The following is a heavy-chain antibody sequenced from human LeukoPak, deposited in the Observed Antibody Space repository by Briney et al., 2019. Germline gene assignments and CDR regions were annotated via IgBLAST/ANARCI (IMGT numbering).Heavy chain of an antibody. CDR2: INPSGGTT. D-gene: IGHD1-1*01. Sequence: ASVKVSCKASGYTFTSYHMHWVRQAPGQGLEWMGIINPSGGTTNYAQKFQGRVTMTRDVSTSTVYMELSSLRSEDTAVYYCARHTTGYNSPRDSFNIWGQGTMVTVSS. J-gene: IGHJ3*02. CDR3: ARHTTGYNSPRDSFNI. CDR1: GYTFTSYH. V-gene: IGHV1-46*01.